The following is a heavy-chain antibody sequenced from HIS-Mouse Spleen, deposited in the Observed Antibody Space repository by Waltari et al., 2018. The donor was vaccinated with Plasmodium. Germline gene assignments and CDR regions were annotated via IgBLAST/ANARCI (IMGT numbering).Heavy chain of an antibody. CDR2: IHTSGST. V-gene: IGHV4-4*07. CDR1: GGSLSSYY. J-gene: IGHJ2*01. Sequence: QVQLQESGPGLVKPSETLSLTCTVSGGSLSSYYWSWIRQPAGAGMEWIGRIHTSGSTNYNPSLKRRVTMSVDTAKNQFSLKLSSVTAADTAVYYCARGRGYWYFDLWGRGTLVTVSS. D-gene: IGHD3-16*01. CDR3: ARGRGYWYFDL.